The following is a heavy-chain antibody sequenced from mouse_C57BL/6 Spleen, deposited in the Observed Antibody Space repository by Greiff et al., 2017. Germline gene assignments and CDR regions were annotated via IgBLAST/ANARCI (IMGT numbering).Heavy chain of an antibody. Sequence: EVHLVESGGGLVKPGGSLKLSCAASGFTFSSYAMSWVRQTPEKRLEWVATISDGGSYTYYPDNVKGRFTISRDNAKNNLYLQMSHLKSEDTAMYYCARDPITTVVEDWYFDVWGTGTTVTVSS. V-gene: IGHV5-4*01. CDR3: ARDPITTVVEDWYFDV. CDR1: GFTFSSYA. J-gene: IGHJ1*03. CDR2: ISDGGSYT. D-gene: IGHD1-1*01.